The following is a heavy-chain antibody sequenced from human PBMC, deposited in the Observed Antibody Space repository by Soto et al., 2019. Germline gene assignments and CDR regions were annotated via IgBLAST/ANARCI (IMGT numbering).Heavy chain of an antibody. Sequence: SETRCHRCTVSGGSISSSSYYWGWIRQPTGKGLEWIGRIFYSGSTYYNPSLKSRVTISVDTSKNQFSLKLSSVTAADTAVYYCAFIFFXFYCYGFYYYLISVSARRTTVPVSS. J-gene: IGHJ6*02. CDR1: GGSISSSSYY. V-gene: IGHV4-39*01. CDR2: IFYSGST. CDR3: AFIFFXFYCYGFYYYLISV. D-gene: IGHD5-18*01.